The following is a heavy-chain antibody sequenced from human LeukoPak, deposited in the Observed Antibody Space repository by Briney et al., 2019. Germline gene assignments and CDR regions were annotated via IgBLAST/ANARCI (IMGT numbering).Heavy chain of an antibody. CDR3: GKDSRPSVTTFRSRWTDF. J-gene: IGHJ4*02. Sequence: GGSLRLSCVASGLAFSNYAMMWLRQAPGKGLEWVSATTANGDWALYADSVKGRFTISRDNSKNTLYLQMSSLRVDDTAVYYCGKDSRPSVTTFRSRWTDFWGQGTLVTVSS. CDR1: GLAFSNYA. V-gene: IGHV3-23*01. D-gene: IGHD4-11*01. CDR2: TTANGDWA.